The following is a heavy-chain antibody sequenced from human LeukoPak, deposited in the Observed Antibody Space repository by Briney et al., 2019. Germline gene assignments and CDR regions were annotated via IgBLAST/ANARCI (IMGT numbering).Heavy chain of an antibody. CDR2: IYYSGST. Sequence: SETLSLTCTVSGGSISSYYWSWIRQPPGKGLEWIGYIYYSGSTNYNPSLKSRVTISVDTSKNQSSLKLSSVTAADTAVYYCARGTIAVAGPRYNWFDPWGQGTLVTVSS. V-gene: IGHV4-59*01. CDR1: GGSISSYY. CDR3: ARGTIAVAGPRYNWFDP. D-gene: IGHD6-19*01. J-gene: IGHJ5*02.